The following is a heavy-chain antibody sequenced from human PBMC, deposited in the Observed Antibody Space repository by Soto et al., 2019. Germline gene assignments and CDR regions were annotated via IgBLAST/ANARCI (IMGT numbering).Heavy chain of an antibody. J-gene: IGHJ4*02. CDR2: ISGSGGST. CDR1: GFTFSSYA. D-gene: IGHD4-17*01. V-gene: IGHV3-23*01. Sequence: EVQLLESGGGLVEPGGSLRLSCAASGFTFSSYAMSWVRQAPGKGLEWVSAISGSGGSTYYADSVKGRFTISRDNSKNTLYLHMNSLRAEDTAVYYCAKDLTVGDYVDYWGQGTLVTVSS. CDR3: AKDLTVGDYVDY.